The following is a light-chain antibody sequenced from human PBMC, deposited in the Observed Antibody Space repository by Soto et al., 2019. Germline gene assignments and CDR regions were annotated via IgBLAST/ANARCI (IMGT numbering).Light chain of an antibody. J-gene: IGKJ1*01. V-gene: IGKV3-20*01. CDR1: QSVSNNY. CDR3: QQYGSSGT. Sequence: IGLTQSPGTLSLSPGESATLSCGASQSVSNNYLAWYQQKPGQAPRLLIYGASNRATGIPDRLSGSGSGTVFTLIISRLEPEDFAVYYCQQYGSSGTFGQGTKVDIK. CDR2: GAS.